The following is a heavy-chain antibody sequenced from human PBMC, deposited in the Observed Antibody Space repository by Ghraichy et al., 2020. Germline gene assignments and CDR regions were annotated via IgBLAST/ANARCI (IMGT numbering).Heavy chain of an antibody. Sequence: QTLSLTCTVSGGSISSYYWSWIRQPPGKGLEWIGYIYYSGSTNYNPSLKSRVTISVDTSKNQFSLKLSSVTAADTAVYYCARHTVDTASYYFDYWGQGTLVTVSS. D-gene: IGHD5-18*01. CDR2: IYYSGST. CDR3: ARHTVDTASYYFDY. V-gene: IGHV4-59*01. J-gene: IGHJ4*02. CDR1: GGSISSYY.